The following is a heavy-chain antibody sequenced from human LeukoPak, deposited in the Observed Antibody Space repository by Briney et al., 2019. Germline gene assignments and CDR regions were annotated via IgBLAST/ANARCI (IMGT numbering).Heavy chain of an antibody. CDR1: GYTFTSYY. CDR2: INPSGGST. V-gene: IGHV1-46*01. CDR3: ARDNGGWYVDY. J-gene: IGHJ4*02. D-gene: IGHD6-19*01. Sequence: ASVKVSCKASGYTFTSYYMHWVRQAPGQGLEWMGIINPSGGSTSYAQKFQGRVTMTRDTSTSTVYMEQSSLRSEDTAVYYCARDNGGWYVDYWGQGTLVTVSS.